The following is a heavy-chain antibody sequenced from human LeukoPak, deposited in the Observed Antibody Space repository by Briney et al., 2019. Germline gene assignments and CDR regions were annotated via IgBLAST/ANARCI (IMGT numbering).Heavy chain of an antibody. CDR3: ARDRSSSWYHWFDP. J-gene: IGHJ5*02. Sequence: PGGSLRLPCAASGFTVSSNCMSWLRQAPGKGLEWVSVIYSGGRTYYADPVKGRFTISRDNSKNTLYLQMNSLRAEDTAVYYCARDRSSSWYHWFDPWGQGTLVTVSS. D-gene: IGHD6-13*01. CDR2: IYSGGRT. CDR1: GFTVSSNC. V-gene: IGHV3-66*02.